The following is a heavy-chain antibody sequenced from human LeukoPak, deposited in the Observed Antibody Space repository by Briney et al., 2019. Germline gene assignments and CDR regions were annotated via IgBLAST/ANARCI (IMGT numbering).Heavy chain of an antibody. V-gene: IGHV3-23*01. Sequence: PGGSLRHSCAASGFTFSSYAMSWVRRAPGKGLEWVSTISGSGVSTFYADSVKGRFTISRDDSKNTLYLQMNSLSAEDTAVYYCAKHHNWGSQYYFDYWGQGTLVTVSS. J-gene: IGHJ4*02. CDR1: GFTFSSYA. CDR3: AKHHNWGSQYYFDY. CDR2: ISGSGVST. D-gene: IGHD7-27*01.